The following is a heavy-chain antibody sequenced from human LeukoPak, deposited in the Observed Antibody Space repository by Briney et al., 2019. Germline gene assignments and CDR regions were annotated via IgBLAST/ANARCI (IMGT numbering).Heavy chain of an antibody. CDR2: IKQDGSEE. CDR1: GFTFSSYW. Sequence: GGSLRLSCAASGFTFSSYWMSWVRQAPGKGLEWVANIKQDGSEEYYVDSVKGRFTISRDNAKNSLYLQMNSLRAEDTAVYYCARNPTSVYYDFLTGGYYYYYYMDVWGKGTTVTISS. CDR3: ARNPTSVYYDFLTGGYYYYYYMDV. D-gene: IGHD3-9*01. J-gene: IGHJ6*03. V-gene: IGHV3-7*01.